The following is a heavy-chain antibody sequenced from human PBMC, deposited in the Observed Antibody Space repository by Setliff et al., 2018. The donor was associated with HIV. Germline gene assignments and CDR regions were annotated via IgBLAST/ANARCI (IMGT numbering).Heavy chain of an antibody. V-gene: IGHV1-2*06. CDR1: GYTFTGYY. J-gene: IGHJ3*02. Sequence: GASVKVSCKASGYTFTGYYMHWVRQAPGQGLEWMGRINPNSGGTNYAQTFQGRVTMTRDTSISTAYMELSRLRSDDTAVYYCARPGYYDSSGPYAFDIWGQGIMVTVSS. D-gene: IGHD3-22*01. CDR3: ARPGYYDSSGPYAFDI. CDR2: INPNSGGT.